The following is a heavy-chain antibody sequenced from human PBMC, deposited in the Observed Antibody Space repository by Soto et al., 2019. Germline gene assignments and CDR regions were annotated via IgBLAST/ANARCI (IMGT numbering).Heavy chain of an antibody. D-gene: IGHD3-3*01. Sequence: GGSLRLSCAASGFTFSSYSMNWVRQAPGKGLEWVSSISSSSSYIYYADSVKGRFTISRDNAKNSLYLQMNSLRAEDTAVYYCAREPYYDFWSGYYRYHYYYYMDVWGKGTTVTVSS. CDR3: AREPYYDFWSGYYRYHYYYYMDV. J-gene: IGHJ6*03. CDR1: GFTFSSYS. CDR2: ISSSSSYI. V-gene: IGHV3-21*01.